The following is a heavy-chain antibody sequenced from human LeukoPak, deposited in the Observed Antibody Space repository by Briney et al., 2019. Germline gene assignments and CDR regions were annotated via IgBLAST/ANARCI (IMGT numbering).Heavy chain of an antibody. CDR3: ARDPLEGQIDI. Sequence: SETLSLTCTVSGGSISSYYWSWIRQPPGEGLEWIGYIYYSGSTNYNPSLKSRVTISVDTSKNQFSLKLSSVTAADTAVYYCARDPLEGQIDIWGQGTMVTVSS. D-gene: IGHD3-3*01. CDR2: IYYSGST. V-gene: IGHV4-59*01. J-gene: IGHJ3*02. CDR1: GGSISSYY.